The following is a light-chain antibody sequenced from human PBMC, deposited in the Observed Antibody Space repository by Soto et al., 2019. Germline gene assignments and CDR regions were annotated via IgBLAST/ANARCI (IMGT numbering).Light chain of an antibody. V-gene: IGKV3-11*01. Sequence: EIVLTQSPATLSLSPGERATLSCRASRTIGIYLVWYQQTPGQAPRLLMYDASERAPGIPARFGGSGSGTDVTLTISSLEAEDFAVYYCQHRSSSPFTFGPGTKVDSK. J-gene: IGKJ3*01. CDR3: QHRSSSPFT. CDR2: DAS. CDR1: RTIGIY.